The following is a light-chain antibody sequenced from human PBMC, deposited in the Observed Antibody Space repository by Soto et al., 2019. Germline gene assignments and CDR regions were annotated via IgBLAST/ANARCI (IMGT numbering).Light chain of an antibody. CDR3: QQYNNWPRK. J-gene: IGKJ1*01. V-gene: IGKV3-15*01. Sequence: EIAVTQSPATLSVSPGERATLSCRASQSVSSSLAWYQQKPGQAPSLLIYGASTRATGVPARFSGSGSGTEFSLTISSLQSEDFAVYYCQQYNNWPRKFGQGTKV. CDR2: GAS. CDR1: QSVSSS.